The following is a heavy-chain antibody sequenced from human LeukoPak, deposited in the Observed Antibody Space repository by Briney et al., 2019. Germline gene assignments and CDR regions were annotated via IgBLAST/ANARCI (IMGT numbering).Heavy chain of an antibody. CDR2: ISAYNGNT. J-gene: IGHJ4*02. V-gene: IGHV1-18*01. CDR3: ARVGHYYGSGSYYGYFDY. Sequence: ASVKVSCKASGYTFTSYGISWVRQAPGQGLEWMGWISAYNGNTNYAQKFQGRVTITADESTSTACMELSSLRSEDTAVYYCARVGHYYGSGSYYGYFDYWGQGTLVTVSS. CDR1: GYTFTSYG. D-gene: IGHD3-10*01.